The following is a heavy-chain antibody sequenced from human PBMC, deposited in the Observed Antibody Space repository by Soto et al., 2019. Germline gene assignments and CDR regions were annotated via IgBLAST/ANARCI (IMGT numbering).Heavy chain of an antibody. CDR2: ISSNSAYI. V-gene: IGHV3-21*01. D-gene: IGHD6-13*01. Sequence: GSLRLSCAASGFTFRSFTMNWVRQAPGKGLEWVSTISSNSAYIYYTDARRGRFTISRDNAKNSLHLQMNSLRAEDTAVYYCTRDASRDSSARGWFDPWGPGTLVTVSS. CDR1: GFTFRSFT. J-gene: IGHJ5*02. CDR3: TRDASRDSSARGWFDP.